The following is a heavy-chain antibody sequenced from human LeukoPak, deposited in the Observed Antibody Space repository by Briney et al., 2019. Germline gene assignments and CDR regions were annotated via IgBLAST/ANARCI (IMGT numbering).Heavy chain of an antibody. Sequence: SETLSLTCTVSGGSISSYYWSWIRQPPGKGLEWIGYIYYSGSTNYNPSLKSRVTISVDTSKNQFSLKLSSVTAADTAVYYCAREPRVVLDAFDIWGQGTMVTVSS. CDR2: IYYSGST. V-gene: IGHV4-59*01. D-gene: IGHD2-2*01. J-gene: IGHJ3*02. CDR3: AREPRVVLDAFDI. CDR1: GGSISSYY.